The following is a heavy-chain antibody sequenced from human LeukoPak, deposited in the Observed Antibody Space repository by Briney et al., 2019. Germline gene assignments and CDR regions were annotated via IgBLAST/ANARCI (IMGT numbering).Heavy chain of an antibody. D-gene: IGHD1-26*01. CDR1: GGSISSYY. CDR2: IYTSGST. V-gene: IGHV4-4*07. CDR3: ARDLRSGSSPPYYMDV. J-gene: IGHJ6*03. Sequence: SETLSLTCAVSGGSISSYYWSWIRQPAGKGLEWIGRIYTSGSTNYNPSLKSQVTMSVDTSKNRFSLKLSSVTAADTAVYYCARDLRSGSSPPYYMDVWGKGTTVTISS.